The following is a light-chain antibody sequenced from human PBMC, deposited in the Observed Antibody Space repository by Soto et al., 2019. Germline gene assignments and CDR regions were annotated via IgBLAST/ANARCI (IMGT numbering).Light chain of an antibody. CDR3: QQYDNLPIT. V-gene: IGKV1-33*01. J-gene: IGKJ4*01. Sequence: DIQMTQSPSALSASVGDRVTITCQASQDISNYLNWYQQKPGKAPKLLIYDASNLESGVPSRFSGRGSGTDFTFTISSLQPEDIGTYYCQQYDNLPITLGGGTKVEIK. CDR2: DAS. CDR1: QDISNY.